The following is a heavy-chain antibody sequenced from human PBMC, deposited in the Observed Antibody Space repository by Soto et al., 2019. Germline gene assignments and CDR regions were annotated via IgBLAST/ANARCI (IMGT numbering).Heavy chain of an antibody. CDR2: ISSNGGST. Sequence: PGGSLRLSCSASGFTFSSYAMHWVRQAPGKGLEYVSAISSNGGSTYYADSVKGRFTISRDNSKNTLYLQMSSLRAEDTAVYYCVKDRLVRGVIINFNWFDPWGQGTLVTVSS. D-gene: IGHD3-10*01. CDR1: GFTFSSYA. CDR3: VKDRLVRGVIINFNWFDP. J-gene: IGHJ5*02. V-gene: IGHV3-64D*06.